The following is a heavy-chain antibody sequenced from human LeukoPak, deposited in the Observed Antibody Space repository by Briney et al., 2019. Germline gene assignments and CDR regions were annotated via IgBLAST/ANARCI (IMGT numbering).Heavy chain of an antibody. D-gene: IGHD3-3*01. J-gene: IGHJ4*02. V-gene: IGHV3-11*03. CDR1: GFTFSDYY. Sequence: PGGSLRLSCAASGFTFSDYYMSWIRQAPGKGLEWVSYISSRCNCTNYADSVKGRFTISRDNAKNSLNLQMNSLRAEDTAVYYCARYREDKWLLSYWGQGTLVTVSS. CDR2: ISSRCNCT. CDR3: ARYREDKWLLSY.